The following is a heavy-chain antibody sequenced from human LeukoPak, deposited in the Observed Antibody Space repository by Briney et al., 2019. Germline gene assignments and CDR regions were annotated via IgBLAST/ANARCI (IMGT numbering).Heavy chain of an antibody. V-gene: IGHV5-51*01. Sequence: GESLKISCKGSGYSFTSYWIGWVGQMPGKGLEWMGIIYPGDSDTRYSPSFQGQVTISADKSISTAYLQWSSLKASDTAMYYCASGEMATINAFDIWGQGTMVTVSS. CDR1: GYSFTSYW. J-gene: IGHJ3*02. CDR2: IYPGDSDT. CDR3: ASGEMATINAFDI. D-gene: IGHD5-24*01.